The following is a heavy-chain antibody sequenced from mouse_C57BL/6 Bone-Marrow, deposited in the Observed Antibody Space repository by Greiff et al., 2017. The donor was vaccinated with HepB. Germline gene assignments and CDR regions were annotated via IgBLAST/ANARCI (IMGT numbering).Heavy chain of an antibody. CDR2: IDPSDSYT. J-gene: IGHJ3*01. V-gene: IGHV1-69*01. D-gene: IGHD2-2*01. CDR1: GYTFTSYW. Sequence: QVQLQQSGAELVMPGASVKLSCKASGYTFTSYWMHWVKQRPGQGLEWIGEIDPSDSYTNYNQKFKGKSTLTVDKSSSTAYMQLSSLTSEDSAVYYCARRYGYDGAWFAYWGQGTLVTVSA. CDR3: ARRYGYDGAWFAY.